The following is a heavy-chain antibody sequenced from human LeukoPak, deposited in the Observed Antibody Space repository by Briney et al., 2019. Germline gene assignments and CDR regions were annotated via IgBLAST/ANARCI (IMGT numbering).Heavy chain of an antibody. CDR3: AKGGEQVSHFDY. V-gene: IGHV3-64*04. CDR1: GFTFSTHT. D-gene: IGHD3-16*01. Sequence: GGSLRLSCSASGFTFSTHTMHWVRQAPGKGLEYVSGISSKGGGTYYADSVKGRFTISRDNSKNTLYLQMNSLRAEDTAVYYCAKGGEQVSHFDYWGQGTLVTVSS. CDR2: ISSKGGGT. J-gene: IGHJ4*02.